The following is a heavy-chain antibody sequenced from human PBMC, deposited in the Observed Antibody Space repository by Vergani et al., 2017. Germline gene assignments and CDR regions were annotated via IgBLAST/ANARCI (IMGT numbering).Heavy chain of an antibody. CDR2: IIPIFGTT. CDR1: GYTFTGYY. Sequence: QVQLIQSGAEVKKPGASVKVSCKASGYTFTGYYMHWVRQAPGQGLEWMGRIIPIFGTTSYAQKFQGRVTILADESTSTAYMELSSLRSEDTAVYYCARSSCYYSYYFDFWGQGTLVTVSS. CDR3: ARSSCYYSYYFDF. D-gene: IGHD3-22*01. V-gene: IGHV1-69*13. J-gene: IGHJ4*02.